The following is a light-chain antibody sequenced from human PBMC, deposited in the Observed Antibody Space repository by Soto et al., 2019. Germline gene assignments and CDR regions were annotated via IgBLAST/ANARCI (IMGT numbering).Light chain of an antibody. V-gene: IGKV1-17*03. CDR2: SAS. CDR1: QVVKNF. J-gene: IGKJ1*01. Sequence: DVPMTQSPSAVSASVGDRVIITCRASQVVKNFLSWFQQKPGEVPKRLIYSASTLQDGVPSRFSGSGSGTEFTLVIGSLQPEDFATYYCQQYYSTLRTFGQGTKVEIK. CDR3: QQYYSTLRT.